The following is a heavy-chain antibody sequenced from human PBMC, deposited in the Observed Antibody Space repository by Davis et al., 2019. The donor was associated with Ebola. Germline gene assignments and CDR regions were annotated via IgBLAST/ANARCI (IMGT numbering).Heavy chain of an antibody. Sequence: AASVKVPCKASGYTFTSYDINWVRQATGQGLEWMGWMNPNSGNTGYARKFQDRVTMTRDTSMNTAYMELSSLRSEDTAVYYCARRRWSSSGCIFSWGQGTMVTVSS. V-gene: IGHV1-8*01. CDR3: ARRRWSSSGCIFS. CDR1: GYTFTSYD. J-gene: IGHJ3*01. CDR2: MNPNSGNT. D-gene: IGHD3-22*01.